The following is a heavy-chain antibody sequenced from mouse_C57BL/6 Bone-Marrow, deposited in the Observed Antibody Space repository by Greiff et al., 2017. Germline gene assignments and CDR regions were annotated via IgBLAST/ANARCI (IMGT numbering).Heavy chain of an antibody. D-gene: IGHD1-1*01. CDR2: IHPNSGST. Sequence: VQLQQPGAELVKPGASVKLSCKASGYTFTSYWMHWVKQRPGQGLEWIGMIHPNSGSTNYNEKFKSKATLTVDKSSSTAYMQHSSLTSEDSAVYYCARFSFSYGSYFDYWGQGTTLTVSS. CDR3: ARFSFSYGSYFDY. V-gene: IGHV1-64*01. J-gene: IGHJ2*01. CDR1: GYTFTSYW.